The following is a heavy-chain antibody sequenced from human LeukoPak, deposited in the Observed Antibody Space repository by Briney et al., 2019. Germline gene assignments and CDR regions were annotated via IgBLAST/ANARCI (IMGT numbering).Heavy chain of an antibody. CDR3: ASGFGKGVDYYYYYGMDV. J-gene: IGHJ6*02. Sequence: GASVKVSCKASGGTFSSYAISWVRQAPGQGLEWMGRIIPILGIANYAQKFQGRVTITADKSTSTAYMELSSLRSEDTAVYYCASGFGKGVDYYYYYGMDVWGQGTTVTVSS. D-gene: IGHD2-15*01. CDR2: IIPILGIA. V-gene: IGHV1-69*04. CDR1: GGTFSSYA.